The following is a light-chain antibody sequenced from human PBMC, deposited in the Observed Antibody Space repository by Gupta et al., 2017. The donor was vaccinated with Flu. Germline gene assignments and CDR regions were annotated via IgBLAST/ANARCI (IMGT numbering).Light chain of an antibody. CDR2: RDS. CDR1: NIGSKN. Sequence: SYELTQPLSVSVALGQTARINCGGNNIGSKNVHWYQQKPGQAPVLVIYRDSNRPSGIPERFSGSNSGNTATLTISRAQAGDEADYYCQVWDSSTAPYVFGTGTKVTVL. J-gene: IGLJ1*01. CDR3: QVWDSSTAPYV. V-gene: IGLV3-9*01.